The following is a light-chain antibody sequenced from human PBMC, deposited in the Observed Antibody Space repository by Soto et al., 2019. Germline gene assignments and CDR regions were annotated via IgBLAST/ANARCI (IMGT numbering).Light chain of an antibody. V-gene: IGKV3-15*01. CDR1: QSVSSS. Sequence: IVMTQSPATLSVSPGERATLSCRASQSVSSSLAWYQQKPGQAPRLLIYGASTRATGIPAGFSGSGSGTEFTLTISSLQSEDFAVYYCQQYNNWWTFGQGTKVEIK. J-gene: IGKJ1*01. CDR2: GAS. CDR3: QQYNNWWT.